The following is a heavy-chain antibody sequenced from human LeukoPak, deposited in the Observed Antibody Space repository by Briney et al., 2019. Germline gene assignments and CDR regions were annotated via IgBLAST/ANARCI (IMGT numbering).Heavy chain of an antibody. CDR1: GGSISSHY. J-gene: IGHJ4*02. D-gene: IGHD3-10*01. CDR2: IYYSGIT. V-gene: IGHV4-59*11. CDR3: ARDQSGAYIFDY. Sequence: AETLSLTCTVSGGSISSHYWSWIRQFPGKGLEWIGSIYYSGITSYNPSLKSRVTLSVHTSKNQFSLRLSSVAAADTAVYYCARDQSGAYIFDYWGQGTLVTVSS.